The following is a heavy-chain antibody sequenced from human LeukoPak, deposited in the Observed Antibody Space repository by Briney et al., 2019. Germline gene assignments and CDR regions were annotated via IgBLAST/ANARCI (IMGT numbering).Heavy chain of an antibody. J-gene: IGHJ4*02. CDR1: GGSFSGYY. CDR3: ARACSGGSCHPLDY. D-gene: IGHD2-15*01. CDR2: INHSGST. V-gene: IGHV4-34*01. Sequence: SETLSLTCAVYGGSFSGYYWSWIRQPPGKGLEWIGEINHSGSTNYNPSLKSRATISVDTSKNQFSLKLSSVTAADTAVYYCARACSGGSCHPLDYWGQGTLVTVSS.